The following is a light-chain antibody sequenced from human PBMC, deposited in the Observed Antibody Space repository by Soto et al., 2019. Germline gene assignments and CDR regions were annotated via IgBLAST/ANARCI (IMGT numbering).Light chain of an antibody. J-gene: IGKJ4*01. CDR2: DAF. Sequence: DIQMTQSPSSLSASVGDRVTITCQANQDISNYLNWYQQKPGKAPRLLIFDAFSLETGVPSRFSGSGSGTEFNFTISSLQREDSATYYCQESYTTPLTFGGGTKVDIK. V-gene: IGKV1-39*01. CDR3: QESYTTPLT. CDR1: QDISNY.